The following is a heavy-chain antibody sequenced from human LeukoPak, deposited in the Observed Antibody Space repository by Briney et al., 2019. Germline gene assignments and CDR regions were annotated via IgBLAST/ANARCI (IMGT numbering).Heavy chain of an antibody. J-gene: IGHJ4*02. CDR3: ASSGYYRRYFAY. V-gene: IGHV4-59*11. CDR1: GGSISSHY. D-gene: IGHD3-22*01. Sequence: KPSETLSLTCTVSGGSISSHYWSWIRQPPGKGLEWIGYIYYSGSTNYNPSLKSRVTISVDTSKNQFSLKLSSVTAAYTSVYYCASSGYYRRYFAYWGQGTLVGVSS. CDR2: IYYSGST.